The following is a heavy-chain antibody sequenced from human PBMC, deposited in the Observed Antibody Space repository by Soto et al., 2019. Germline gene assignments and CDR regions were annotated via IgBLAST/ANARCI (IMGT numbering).Heavy chain of an antibody. CDR1: GFTFSSYA. CDR2: ISGSGGST. V-gene: IGHV3-23*01. Sequence: PGGSLRLSCAASGFTFSSYAMSWVRQAPGKGLEWVSAISGSGGSTYYADSVKGRFTISRDNAKNTVFLHLNSLTDEDTAVYYCARGGAMGVDYWGQGTLVTVSS. J-gene: IGHJ4*02. D-gene: IGHD1-26*01. CDR3: ARGGAMGVDY.